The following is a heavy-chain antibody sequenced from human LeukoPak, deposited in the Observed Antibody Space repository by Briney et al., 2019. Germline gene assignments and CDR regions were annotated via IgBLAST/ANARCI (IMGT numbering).Heavy chain of an antibody. CDR2: IYSGGST. V-gene: IGHV3-66*01. J-gene: IGHJ4*02. D-gene: IGHD1-7*01. CDR1: RFTVSSNY. Sequence: GGSLRLSCAASRFTVSSNYMSWVRQAPGKGLEWVSVIYSGGSTYYADSVKGRFTISRDNSKNTLYLQMNSLRAEDTAVYYCARDRNNWNYSVWGQGTLVTVSS. CDR3: ARDRNNWNYSV.